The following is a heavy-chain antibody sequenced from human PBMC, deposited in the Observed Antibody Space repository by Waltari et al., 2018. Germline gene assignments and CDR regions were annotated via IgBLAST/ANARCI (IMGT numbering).Heavy chain of an antibody. Sequence: QVQLVQSGAEVKKPGSSVKVSCKASGGTFSSYAISWVRQAPGQGLEWMGGIIPIFATANFAPNFQGRVTITADESTSTAYMELSSLRSEDTAVYYCARVGEYCSGGSCSRFDPWGQGTLVTVSS. CDR3: ARVGEYCSGGSCSRFDP. D-gene: IGHD2-15*01. CDR1: GGTFSSYA. J-gene: IGHJ5*02. V-gene: IGHV1-69*01. CDR2: IIPIFATA.